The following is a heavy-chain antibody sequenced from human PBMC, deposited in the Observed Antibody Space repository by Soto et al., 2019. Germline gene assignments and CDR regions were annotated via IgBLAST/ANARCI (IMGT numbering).Heavy chain of an antibody. CDR3: ASDLGVDKNCSSNSCPKVYYYYYGMDV. J-gene: IGHJ6*02. CDR2: ISAYNGNT. D-gene: IGHD2-2*01. V-gene: IGHV1-18*01. CDR1: GYTFTSYG. Sequence: ASVKVSCKASGYTFTSYGISWVRQAPGQGLEGMGWISAYNGNTNYAQKLQGRVTMTIDTSTRTASIERRSLGTDETAVYYCASDLGVDKNCSSNSCPKVYYYYYGMDVWGQGTTVTVSS.